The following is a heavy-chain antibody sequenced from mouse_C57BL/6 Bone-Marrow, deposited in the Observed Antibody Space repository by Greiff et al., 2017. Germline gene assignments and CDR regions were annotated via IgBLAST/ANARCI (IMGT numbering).Heavy chain of an antibody. CDR2: ISSGSSTI. V-gene: IGHV5-17*01. D-gene: IGHD1-1*01. J-gene: IGHJ2*01. Sequence: EVKVEESGGGLVKPGGSLKLSCAASGFTFSDYGMHWVRQAPEKGLEWVAYISSGSSTIYYADTVKGRFTISRDNAKNTLFLQMTSLRSEDTAMYYCARLWYYGSRVYYFDYWGQGTTLTVSS. CDR1: GFTFSDYG. CDR3: ARLWYYGSRVYYFDY.